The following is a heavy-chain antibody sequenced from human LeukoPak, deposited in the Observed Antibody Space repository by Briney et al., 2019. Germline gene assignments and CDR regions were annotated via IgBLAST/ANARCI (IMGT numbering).Heavy chain of an antibody. CDR3: AREGGIGGASTFDY. Sequence: GGSLRLSCAASGFTFSSYAMHWVRQAPGKGLEWVAVISYDGSNKYYADSVKGRFTISRDNSKNTLYLQMNSLRVEDTAVYYCAREGGIGGASTFDYWGQGTLVTVSS. D-gene: IGHD1-26*01. V-gene: IGHV3-30-3*01. CDR1: GFTFSSYA. CDR2: ISYDGSNK. J-gene: IGHJ4*02.